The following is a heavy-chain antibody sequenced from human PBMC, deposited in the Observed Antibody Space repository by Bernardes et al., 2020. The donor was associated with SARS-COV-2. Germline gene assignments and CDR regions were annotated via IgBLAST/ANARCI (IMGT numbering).Heavy chain of an antibody. D-gene: IGHD3-10*01. J-gene: IGHJ6*02. V-gene: IGHV3-30*18. CDR2: ISYEGSIQ. CDR3: AKLRSVLWIHPYYNALDA. Sequence: VGSLSLSCEASGFTFNNFGMHWVRQAPGKGLEWVAVISYEGSIQHYADSVKGRFTISRDSSKNTVYLQMNTLRPEDTAVYYCAKLRSVLWIHPYYNALDAWGQGTAVTVSS. CDR1: GFTFNNFG.